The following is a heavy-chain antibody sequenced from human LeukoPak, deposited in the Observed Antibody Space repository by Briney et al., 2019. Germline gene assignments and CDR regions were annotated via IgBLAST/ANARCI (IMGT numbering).Heavy chain of an antibody. CDR1: GFTFRTYG. CDR2: IWYDGSNK. Sequence: PGGSLRLSCAASGFTFRTYGIHWVRQAPGKGLEWVAVIWYDGSNKYYADFAKGRITISRDNSKNTVYLQMNSLRAEDTAVYFCARDESHYFDYWGQGTLVTVSS. J-gene: IGHJ4*02. CDR3: ARDESHYFDY. V-gene: IGHV3-33*01.